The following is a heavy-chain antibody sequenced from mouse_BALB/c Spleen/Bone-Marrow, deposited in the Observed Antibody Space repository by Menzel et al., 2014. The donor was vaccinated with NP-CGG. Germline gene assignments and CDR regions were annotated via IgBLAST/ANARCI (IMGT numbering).Heavy chain of an antibody. D-gene: IGHD2-10*02. CDR2: IYPGDGDT. V-gene: IGHV1-80*01. CDR3: ARKYGDY. CDR1: GYVFSSYW. Sequence: VQLVESGAELVRPGSSVKISCKASGYVFSSYWMNWVKQRPGHGLEWIGQIYPGDGDTSYNGKFKGKATLTADKSSSTAYMQLSSLTSEDSAVYFCARKYGDYWGQGTTLTVSS. J-gene: IGHJ2*01.